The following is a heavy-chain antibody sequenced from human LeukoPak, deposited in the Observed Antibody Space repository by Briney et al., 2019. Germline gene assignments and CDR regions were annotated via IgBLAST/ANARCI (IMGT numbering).Heavy chain of an antibody. CDR3: ASPRDGYNYFDY. D-gene: IGHD5-24*01. CDR2: IKSKTDGGTT. V-gene: IGHV3-15*01. CDR1: GFTFSNAW. Sequence: GGSLRLSCAASGFTFSNAWMSWVRQAPGKGLEWVGRIKSKTDGGTTDYAAPVKGRFTISRDDSKDTLYLQMNSLKTEDTAVYYCASPRDGYNYFDYWGQGTLVTVSS. J-gene: IGHJ4*02.